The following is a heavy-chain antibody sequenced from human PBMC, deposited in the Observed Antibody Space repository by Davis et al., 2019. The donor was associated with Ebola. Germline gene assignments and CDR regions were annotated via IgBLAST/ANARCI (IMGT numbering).Heavy chain of an antibody. CDR1: GGSISSHY. D-gene: IGHD5-12*01. V-gene: IGHV4-59*11. CDR3: ARGYSGYDSPADY. J-gene: IGHJ4*02. Sequence: PSETLSLTCNVSGGSISSHYWSWIRQPPGKGLEWLGYIYYSGTTNYNPSLKSRVTISVDTSKNQFSLKVSSVTAADTAVYYCARGYSGYDSPADYWGQGTLVTVSS. CDR2: IYYSGTT.